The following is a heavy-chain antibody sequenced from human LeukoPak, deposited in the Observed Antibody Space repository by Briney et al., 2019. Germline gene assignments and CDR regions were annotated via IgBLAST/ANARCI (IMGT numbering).Heavy chain of an antibody. J-gene: IGHJ4*02. CDR2: ISSSSSYI. D-gene: IGHD3-10*01. CDR3: AREDGSGSYYLAGPLDY. Sequence: PGGSLRLSCAASGFTFSSYEMNWVRQAPGKGLEWVSSISSSSSYIYYADSVKGRFTISRDNAKNSLYLQMNSLRAEDTAVYYCAREDGSGSYYLAGPLDYWGQGTLVTVSS. V-gene: IGHV3-21*01. CDR1: GFTFSSYE.